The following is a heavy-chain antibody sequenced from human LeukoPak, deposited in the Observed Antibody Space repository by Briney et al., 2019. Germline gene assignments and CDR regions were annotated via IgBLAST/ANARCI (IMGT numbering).Heavy chain of an antibody. CDR3: ARGFRSVTTWGYFDY. CDR2: IYSGGGT. D-gene: IGHD4-17*01. Sequence: SGGSLRLSCAASGFTVSTNYMSWVRQAPGKGLEWVSLIYSGGGTYYADSVKGRFTISRDNSWNTLSLQMNSLRVDDTAVYYCARGFRSVTTWGYFDYWGQGALVTVSS. J-gene: IGHJ4*02. V-gene: IGHV3-66*01. CDR1: GFTVSTNY.